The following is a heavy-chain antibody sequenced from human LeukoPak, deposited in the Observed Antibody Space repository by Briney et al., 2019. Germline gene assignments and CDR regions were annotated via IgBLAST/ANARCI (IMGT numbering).Heavy chain of an antibody. V-gene: IGHV1-2*02. CDR2: INPNSGGT. CDR3: ARDFRAAMVSDWFDP. Sequence: VASVKVSCKASGYTFTNYAISWVRQAPGQGLEWMGWINPNSGGTNYAQKFQGRVTMTRDTSISTAYMELSRLRSDDTAVYYCARDFRAAMVSDWFDPWGQGTLVTVSS. CDR1: GYTFTNYA. D-gene: IGHD5-18*01. J-gene: IGHJ5*02.